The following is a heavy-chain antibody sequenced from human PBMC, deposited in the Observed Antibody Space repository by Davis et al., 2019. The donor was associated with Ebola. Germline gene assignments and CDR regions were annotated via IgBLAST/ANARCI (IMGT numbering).Heavy chain of an antibody. V-gene: IGHV4-34*01. Sequence: MPGGSLRLSCAVNVGSFSGYYWSWIRQPPGKGLEWIGEINHSGSTNYNPSLKSRVTISVDTSKNQFSLKLSSVTAADTAVYYCARGGYSYGFDYWGQGTLVTVSS. D-gene: IGHD5-18*01. CDR1: VGSFSGYY. CDR2: INHSGST. J-gene: IGHJ4*02. CDR3: ARGGYSYGFDY.